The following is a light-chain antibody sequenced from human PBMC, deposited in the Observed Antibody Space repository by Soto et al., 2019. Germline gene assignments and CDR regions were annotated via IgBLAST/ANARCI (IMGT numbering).Light chain of an antibody. CDR3: MQVQQSPRT. CDR1: QSLLHSNGYNY. J-gene: IGKJ1*01. Sequence: EIVMTQSPLSLPVTPGEPASISCRSSQSLLHSNGYNYLDWYLQKPGQSPQLLIYLGSNRASGVPDRFSGSGSGTDFTLKINRVEAEYVGADYCMQVQQSPRTFAQGTELDIK. V-gene: IGKV2-28*01. CDR2: LGS.